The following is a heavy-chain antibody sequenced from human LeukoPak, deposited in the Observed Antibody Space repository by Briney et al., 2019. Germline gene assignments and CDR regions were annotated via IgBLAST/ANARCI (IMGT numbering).Heavy chain of an antibody. CDR3: ASLHDSSGYYYGAFDI. CDR2: ISSSGRTI. J-gene: IGHJ3*02. Sequence: GGSLRLSCAASGFTFSDYYMSWIRQAPGKGLEWVSYISSSGRTIYYADSVKGRFTISRDNAKNSLYLQMNSLRAEDTAVYYCASLHDSSGYYYGAFDIWGQGTMVTVSS. CDR1: GFTFSDYY. V-gene: IGHV3-11*04. D-gene: IGHD3-22*01.